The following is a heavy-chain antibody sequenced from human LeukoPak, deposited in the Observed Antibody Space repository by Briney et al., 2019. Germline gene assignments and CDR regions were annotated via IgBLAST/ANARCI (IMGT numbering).Heavy chain of an antibody. J-gene: IGHJ4*02. V-gene: IGHV4-38-2*01. CDR3: AREPAGRGAMDY. CDR1: GFPISSGYY. Sequence: SETLSLTCAVSGFPISSGYYWHRIRQPPGKGLEWIATISHSGDTYYFPSLKSRLTISIDTSKNQFSLKLTSLTAADTAKYFCAREPAGRGAMDYWGQGTLVTVSS. CDR2: ISHSGDT. D-gene: IGHD2-2*01.